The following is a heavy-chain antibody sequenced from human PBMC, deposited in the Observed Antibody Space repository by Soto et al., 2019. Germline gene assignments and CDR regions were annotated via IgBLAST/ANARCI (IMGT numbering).Heavy chain of an antibody. CDR3: ARDPVAGMEAFDI. CDR2: ISSTGTT. CDR1: GFSVSTNY. D-gene: IGHD6-19*01. J-gene: IGHJ3*02. Sequence: EEQLVESGGGLIQPGGSLRLSCAASGFSVSTNYMSWVRQAPGKGLEWVSLISSTGTTYYVDSVKGRFTISRDKAKNTLYLQMNSLRVEDTAVYYCARDPVAGMEAFDIWGQGTMVTVSS. V-gene: IGHV3-53*01.